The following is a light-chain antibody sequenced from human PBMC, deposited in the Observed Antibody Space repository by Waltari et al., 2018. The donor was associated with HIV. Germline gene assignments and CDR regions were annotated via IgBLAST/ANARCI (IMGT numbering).Light chain of an antibody. CDR3: AAWDDSLNGM. J-gene: IGLJ3*02. CDR1: SHNIGSNI. CDR2: SND. Sequence: QSVLTPPPSVSGTPGQNVPIPCSGRSHNIGSNIVNWYQQVPEAAPKLLIYSNDQRPSGVPDRFSGSKSGTSASLAISGLQSADEADYYCAAWDDSLNGMFGGGTKLTV. V-gene: IGLV1-44*01.